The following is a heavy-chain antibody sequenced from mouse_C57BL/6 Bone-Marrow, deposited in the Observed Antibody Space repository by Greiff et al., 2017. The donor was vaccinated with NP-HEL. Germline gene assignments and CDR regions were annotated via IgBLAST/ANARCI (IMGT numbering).Heavy chain of an antibody. J-gene: IGHJ2*01. CDR2: IPPNSGST. CDR1: GYTFTSYW. D-gene: IGHD1-1*01. Sequence: QVQLQQPGAELVKPGASVKLSCKASGYTFTSYWMHWVKQRPGQGLEWIGMIPPNSGSTNYNEKFKSKATLTVDKSSSTAYMQLSSLTSEDSAVYYCARITVVAPFDYWGQGTTLTVSS. V-gene: IGHV1-64*01. CDR3: ARITVVAPFDY.